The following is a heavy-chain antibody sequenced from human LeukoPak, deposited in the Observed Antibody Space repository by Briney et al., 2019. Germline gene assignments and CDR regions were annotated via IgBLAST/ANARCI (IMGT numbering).Heavy chain of an antibody. Sequence: GGSLRLSCGASGFIFRNYGMHWVRQAPGKGLQWVTVIYSDGSNKNTADSVRGRFTISRDNSQNALYLQMNSLRAEDTAVYYCARGNYYDRSGLDYWGQGTLVTVSS. J-gene: IGHJ4*02. CDR1: GFIFRNYG. CDR2: IYSDGSNK. V-gene: IGHV3-33*01. CDR3: ARGNYYDRSGLDY. D-gene: IGHD3-22*01.